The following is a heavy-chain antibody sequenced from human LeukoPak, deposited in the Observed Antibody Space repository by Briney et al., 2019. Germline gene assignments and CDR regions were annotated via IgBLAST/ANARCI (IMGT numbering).Heavy chain of an antibody. V-gene: IGHV1-2*02. CDR2: INPNSGGT. CDR1: GYTFTGYY. D-gene: IGHD1-26*01. Sequence: GASVKVSCKASGYTFTGYYMHWVRQAPGQGLEWMGWINPNSGGTNYARKFQGRVTMTRDTSISTAHMELSRLRSDDTAVYYCARGGVTWSYSGSYFVSWGQGTLVTVSS. J-gene: IGHJ4*02. CDR3: ARGGVTWSYSGSYFVS.